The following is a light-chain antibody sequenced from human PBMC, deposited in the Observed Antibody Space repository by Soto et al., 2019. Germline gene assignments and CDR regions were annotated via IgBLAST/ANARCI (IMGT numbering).Light chain of an antibody. Sequence: QPVLTQPPSASGTPGQRVTISCSGSSSNIGSKTVSWYQQLPGTAPKLLMYSNNQRPSGVPDRFSGSKSGTSASLAITGLQSEDEADYYCASWDDSLNGYVFGAGTQLTVL. CDR1: SSNIGSKT. J-gene: IGLJ7*01. V-gene: IGLV1-44*01. CDR2: SNN. CDR3: ASWDDSLNGYV.